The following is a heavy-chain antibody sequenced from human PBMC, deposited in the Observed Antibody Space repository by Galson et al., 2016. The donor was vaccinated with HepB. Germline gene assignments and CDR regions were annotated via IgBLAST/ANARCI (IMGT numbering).Heavy chain of an antibody. D-gene: IGHD1-26*01. Sequence: SETLSLTCAVNGGSFSAYFWTWIRQPPGKGLEWIGEIDYSGNTKYNPSLKGRFTMSVDTSKTQFSLKLSSATAADTAVYYCARHSHTVGLDFWGQGTLVTVSS. V-gene: IGHV4-34*01. CDR1: GGSFSAYF. CDR2: IDYSGNT. J-gene: IGHJ4*02. CDR3: ARHSHTVGLDF.